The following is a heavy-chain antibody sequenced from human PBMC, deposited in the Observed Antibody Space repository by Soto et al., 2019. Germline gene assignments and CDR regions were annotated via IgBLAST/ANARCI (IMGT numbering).Heavy chain of an antibody. Sequence: SETLSLTCAVSGGSIRSSNWWSWVRQPPGKGLEWIGEIYHSVSTNYNPSLKRRVPISVDKSKTQFSLQLSSVTAADTAVYYCPKRYSSSTSCSSWLAWPTWFDPGAQGT. CDR1: GGSIRSSNW. J-gene: IGHJ5*02. V-gene: IGHV4-4*02. CDR2: IYHSVST. D-gene: IGHD2-2*01. CDR3: PKRYSSSTSCSSWLAWPTWFDP.